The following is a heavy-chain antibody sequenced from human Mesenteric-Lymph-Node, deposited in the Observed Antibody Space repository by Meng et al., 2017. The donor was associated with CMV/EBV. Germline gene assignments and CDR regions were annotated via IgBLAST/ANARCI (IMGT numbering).Heavy chain of an antibody. CDR1: GGSLSSSSYY. CDR2: IYYSGST. Sequence: HLQLQESGPGLVKPSETLSLTCTVSGGSLSSSSYYWGWIRQPPGKGLEWIGSIYYSGSTYYNPSLKSRVTISVDTSKNQFSLKLSSVTAADTAVYYCARPHYYGSGSSPWFDPWGQGTLVTVSS. V-gene: IGHV4-39*01. D-gene: IGHD3-10*01. J-gene: IGHJ5*02. CDR3: ARPHYYGSGSSPWFDP.